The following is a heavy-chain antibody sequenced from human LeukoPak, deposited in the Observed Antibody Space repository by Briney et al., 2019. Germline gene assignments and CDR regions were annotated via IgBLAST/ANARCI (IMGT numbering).Heavy chain of an antibody. V-gene: IGHV3-9*01. D-gene: IGHD3-9*01. CDR1: DFTFTSYG. Sequence: AGGSLRLSCAASDFTFTSYGMSWVRQAPGKGLEWVSGISWNSANIGYADSVKGRFTISRDNAKNSLYLQMNSLRAEDTALYYCAKAGETALTGSSHDYFDYWGQGTLVTVSS. CDR2: ISWNSANI. J-gene: IGHJ4*02. CDR3: AKAGETALTGSSHDYFDY.